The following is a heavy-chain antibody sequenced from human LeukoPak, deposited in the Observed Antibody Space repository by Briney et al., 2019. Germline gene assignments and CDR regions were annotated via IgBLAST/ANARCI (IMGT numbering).Heavy chain of an antibody. CDR3: AKGRGGSYGYFDY. D-gene: IGHD1-26*01. V-gene: IGHV3-23*01. Sequence: GGSLRLSCAASGFTFSTYAMSWVRQAPGKGLEWVSTISGSGGSTYYADSVKGRFTISRDNSKNTLYLQMNSLRAEDTAVYYCAKGRGGSYGYFDYWRQGTLVTVSS. CDR1: GFTFSTYA. CDR2: ISGSGGST. J-gene: IGHJ4*02.